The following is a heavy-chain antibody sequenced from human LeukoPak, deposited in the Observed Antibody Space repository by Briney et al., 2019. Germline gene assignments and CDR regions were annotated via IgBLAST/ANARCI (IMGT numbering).Heavy chain of an antibody. J-gene: IGHJ6*02. CDR1: GGSISSYY. D-gene: IGHD6-13*01. CDR3: ARQEYSSSWKYYHGMDV. Sequence: SETLSLTCTVSGGSISSYYWSWIRQPPGKGLEWIGYIYYSGSTNYNPSLKSRVTISVDTSKNQFSLKLSSVTAADTAVYYCARQEYSSSWKYYHGMDVWGQGTTVTVSS. CDR2: IYYSGST. V-gene: IGHV4-59*08.